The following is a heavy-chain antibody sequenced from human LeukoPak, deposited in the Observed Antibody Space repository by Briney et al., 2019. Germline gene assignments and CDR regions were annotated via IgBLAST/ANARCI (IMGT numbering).Heavy chain of an antibody. CDR3: ARPRTTVSSRGAFDI. CDR1: GYSFTSYW. V-gene: IGHV5-51*01. J-gene: IGHJ3*02. CDR2: IYPGDSDT. Sequence: GESLKISCKGSGYSFTSYWIGWVRQMPGKGLEGMGIIYPGDSDTRYSPSFQGQVTISADKSISSAYLQWSSLKASDTAMYYCARPRTTVSSRGAFDIWGQGTMVTVSS. D-gene: IGHD4-17*01.